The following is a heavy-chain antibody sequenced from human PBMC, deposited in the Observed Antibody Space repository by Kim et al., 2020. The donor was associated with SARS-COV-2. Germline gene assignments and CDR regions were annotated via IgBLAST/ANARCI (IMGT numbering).Heavy chain of an antibody. V-gene: IGHV1-3*01. Sequence: SQKFQGSVTITSDTSASTAYMELSSLRSEDTAVYYCARDRKDYWGQGTLVTVSS. CDR3: ARDRKDY. J-gene: IGHJ4*02.